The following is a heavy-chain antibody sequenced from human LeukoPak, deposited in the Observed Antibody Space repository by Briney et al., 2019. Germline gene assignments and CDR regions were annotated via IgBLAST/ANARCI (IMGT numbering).Heavy chain of an antibody. CDR3: ARTLIYYYDSSGYFQGNY. D-gene: IGHD3-22*01. J-gene: IGHJ4*02. V-gene: IGHV3-7*01. Sequence: PGGSLRLSCAASGFTFSSYWMSWVRQAPGKGLEWVANIKQDGSEKYYVVSVKGRFTISRDNAKNSLYPQMNSLRAEDTAVYYCARTLIYYYDSSGYFQGNYWGQGTLVTVSS. CDR1: GFTFSSYW. CDR2: IKQDGSEK.